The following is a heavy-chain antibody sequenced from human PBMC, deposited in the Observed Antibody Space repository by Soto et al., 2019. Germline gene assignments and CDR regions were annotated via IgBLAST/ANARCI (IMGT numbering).Heavy chain of an antibody. CDR3: ARDRGYSGYDLDYFDY. V-gene: IGHV1-69*13. D-gene: IGHD5-12*01. CDR2: ITPIFGTA. CDR1: GGTFSSYA. Sequence: SVKVSCQASGGTFSSYAISWVRQAPGQGLEWMGGITPIFGTANYAQKFQGRVTITADEYTSTAYMELSSLRSEDTAVYYCARDRGYSGYDLDYFDYWGQGTLVTVSS. J-gene: IGHJ4*02.